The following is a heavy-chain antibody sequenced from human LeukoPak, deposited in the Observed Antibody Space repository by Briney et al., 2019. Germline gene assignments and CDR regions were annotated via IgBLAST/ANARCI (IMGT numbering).Heavy chain of an antibody. D-gene: IGHD5-18*01. CDR3: ARDGSGIQLWPYFDY. CDR2: ISSNGGST. V-gene: IGHV3-64*01. J-gene: IGHJ4*02. CDR1: GFTFSSYA. Sequence: GGSLRLSCAASGFTFSSYAMHWVRQAPGKGLEYVSAISSNGGSTYYANSVKGRFTISRDNSKNTLYLQMGSLRAEDMAVYYCARDGSGIQLWPYFDYWGQGTLVTVSS.